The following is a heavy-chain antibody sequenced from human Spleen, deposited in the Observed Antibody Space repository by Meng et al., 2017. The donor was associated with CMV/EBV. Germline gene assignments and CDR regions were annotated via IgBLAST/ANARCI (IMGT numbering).Heavy chain of an antibody. V-gene: IGHV3-23*01. Sequence: GESLKISCAASGFTFSNYAMTWVRQAPGKGLEWVSAISGSGGDTYYADSVKGRFTISRDNSKNTLYLQMNTLRADDTAVYYCANSRLGGYYYYYGMDVWGQGTTVTVSS. CDR3: ANSRLGGYYYYYGMDV. CDR2: ISGSGGDT. CDR1: GFTFSNYA. J-gene: IGHJ6*02. D-gene: IGHD2-15*01.